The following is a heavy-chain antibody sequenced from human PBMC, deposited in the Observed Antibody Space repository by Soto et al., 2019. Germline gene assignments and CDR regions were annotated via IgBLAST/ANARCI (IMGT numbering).Heavy chain of an antibody. Sequence: QVQLVQSGAEVKKPGASVKVSCKASGYTLTNFGINWVRQAPGLGLEWVGWISPYNGNTQTVEKLQGRGTMTTDTSTSTAYMELRSLRSDDTAVYYCARGRDYGDFYFDYWGQGTLVTVSS. J-gene: IGHJ4*02. CDR2: ISPYNGNT. CDR1: GYTLTNFG. V-gene: IGHV1-18*01. CDR3: ARGRDYGDFYFDY. D-gene: IGHD4-17*01.